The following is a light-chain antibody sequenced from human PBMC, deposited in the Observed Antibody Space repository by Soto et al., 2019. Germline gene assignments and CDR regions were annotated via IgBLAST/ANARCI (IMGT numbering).Light chain of an antibody. Sequence: QSALTQPPSASGSPGQSVTISCTGTSSDVGGYNYVSWYQQHPGKAPKLMIYEVSKRPSGVPDRFSGSKSGNTASLTVSGLEAEDEADYYCSSYAGSKNLVLFGGGTKLTLL. V-gene: IGLV2-8*01. CDR2: EVS. J-gene: IGLJ2*01. CDR3: SSYAGSKNLVL. CDR1: SSDVGGYNY.